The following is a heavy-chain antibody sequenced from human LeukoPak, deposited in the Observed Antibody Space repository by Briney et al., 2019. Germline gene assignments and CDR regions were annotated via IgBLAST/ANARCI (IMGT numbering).Heavy chain of an antibody. CDR2: INPNSGGT. Sequence: ASVKVSCKASGYTFTGYYMHWVRQAPGQGLEWMGWINPNSGGTNYAQKFQGRVTMTRDTSISTAYMELSRLRSEDTAVYYCARTWFGEFPFDYWGQGTLVTVSS. V-gene: IGHV1-2*02. D-gene: IGHD3-10*01. J-gene: IGHJ4*02. CDR3: ARTWFGEFPFDY. CDR1: GYTFTGYY.